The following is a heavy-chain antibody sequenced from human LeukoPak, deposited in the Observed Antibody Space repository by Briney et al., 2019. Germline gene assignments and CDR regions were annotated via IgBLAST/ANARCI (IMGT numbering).Heavy chain of an antibody. D-gene: IGHD3-22*01. V-gene: IGHV1-24*01. CDR3: ATLYYDSSGYYYRDAFDI. J-gene: IGHJ3*02. CDR1: GYTLTELS. Sequence: ASVKVFCKVSGYTLTELSMHWVRQAPGKGLEWMGGFDPEDGETIYAQKFQGRVTMTEDTSTDTAYMELSSLTSEDTAVYYCATLYYDSSGYYYRDAFDIWGQGTMVTVSS. CDR2: FDPEDGET.